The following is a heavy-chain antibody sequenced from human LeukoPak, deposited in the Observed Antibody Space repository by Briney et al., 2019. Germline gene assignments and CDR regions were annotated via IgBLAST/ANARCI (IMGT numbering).Heavy chain of an antibody. J-gene: IGHJ4*02. Sequence: GGSLRLSCAASGFTFSSYAMHWVRQAPGKGLEWVAVISYDGSNKYYADSVKGRFTISRDNSKNTLYLQMNSLRAEDTAVYYCARDPDSSGYSSLYFDYWGQGTLVTVSS. CDR1: GFTFSSYA. CDR3: ARDPDSSGYSSLYFDY. CDR2: ISYDGSNK. V-gene: IGHV3-30-3*01. D-gene: IGHD3-22*01.